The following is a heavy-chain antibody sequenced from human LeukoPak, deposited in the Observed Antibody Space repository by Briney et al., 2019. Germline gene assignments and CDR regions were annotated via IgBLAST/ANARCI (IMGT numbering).Heavy chain of an antibody. CDR2: IWYDGSNK. Sequence: GGSLRLSCAASGFTFSSFGMHWVRQAPGKGLEWVAVIWYDGSNKYYADSVKGRFTISKDNSKNTLYLQMNSLRAEDTAVYYCARRRGYSGYDLDYWGQGTLVTVSS. CDR3: ARRRGYSGYDLDY. J-gene: IGHJ4*02. D-gene: IGHD5-12*01. CDR1: GFTFSSFG. V-gene: IGHV3-33*01.